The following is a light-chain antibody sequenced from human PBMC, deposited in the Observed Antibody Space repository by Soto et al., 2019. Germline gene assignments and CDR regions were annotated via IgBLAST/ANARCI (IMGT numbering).Light chain of an antibody. V-gene: IGKV4-1*01. Sequence: DIVMTQSPDSLAVSLGERATINCKSSQSVLSSSNNKNYLAWYQQKPGQPPKLLIYWASTRESGVPDRFSGSGSGTDFTLTISGLQAEDVAVYYCQQYYSTPKTFGQGNKVEIK. CDR1: QSVLSSSNNKNY. J-gene: IGKJ1*01. CDR3: QQYYSTPKT. CDR2: WAS.